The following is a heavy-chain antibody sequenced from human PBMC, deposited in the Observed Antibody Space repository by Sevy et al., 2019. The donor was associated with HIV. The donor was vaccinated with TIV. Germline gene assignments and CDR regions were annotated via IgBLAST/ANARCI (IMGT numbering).Heavy chain of an antibody. CDR1: GFTFSSFG. Sequence: GGALRLSCAASGFTFSSFGMHWVRQAPGKGLEWVSFISYDGSNKKYADSVKGRLTVSRDKSKNTLYLQVNSLGAEVTAVYYCAKDLDYFDSSAGPSSLIYNYYYGLEDWGPGTTVTVSS. D-gene: IGHD3-22*01. V-gene: IGHV3-30*18. J-gene: IGHJ6*02. CDR3: AKDLDYFDSSAGPSSLIYNYYYGLED. CDR2: ISYDGSNK.